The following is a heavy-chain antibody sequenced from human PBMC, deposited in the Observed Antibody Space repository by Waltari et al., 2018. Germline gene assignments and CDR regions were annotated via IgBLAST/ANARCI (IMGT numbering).Heavy chain of an antibody. Sequence: EVQLLESGGGLVQPGGSLRLSCAASGFTFSSYAMSWVRQAPGKGLEGVSAISGSGGSTYYADSVKSRFTISRDNSKNTLYLQMNSLRAEDTAVYYCATSLGGVTMIVVVINYYFDYWGQGTLVTVSS. CDR2: ISGSGGST. CDR3: ATSLGGVTMIVVVINYYFDY. CDR1: GFTFSSYA. J-gene: IGHJ4*02. D-gene: IGHD3-22*01. V-gene: IGHV3-23*01.